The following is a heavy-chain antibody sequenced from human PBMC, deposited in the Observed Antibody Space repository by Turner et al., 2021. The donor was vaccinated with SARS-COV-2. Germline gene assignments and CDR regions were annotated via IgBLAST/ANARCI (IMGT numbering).Heavy chain of an antibody. D-gene: IGHD2-21*02. V-gene: IGHV1-24*01. J-gene: IGHJ4*02. CDR3: ATGYAYCGGDCSIYF. CDR1: GYTLTELS. Sequence: QVQLVQSGAEVKKPGASVKVSCTVSGYTLTELSMHWVRQAPGKGLEWMGGFDPEDAETVYEQKFQGRVTMTEDTSTDTAYMELSSLRSEDTAVYYCATGYAYCGGDCSIYFWGQGTLVTVSS. CDR2: FDPEDAET.